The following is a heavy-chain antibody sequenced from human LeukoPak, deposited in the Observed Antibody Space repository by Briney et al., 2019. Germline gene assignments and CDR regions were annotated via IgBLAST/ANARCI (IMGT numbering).Heavy chain of an antibody. J-gene: IGHJ4*02. V-gene: IGHV3-74*01. CDR2: IISVVSST. Sequence: GGSLRLSCAASGFTFSINWMQWVRQPPGKGLVWDSLIISVVSSTSYADSVKGGFTISRDNAENTQYLQMISLRVEDIDLYYCARDAPGITALDYWGQGSLVTVSS. CDR3: ARDAPGITALDY. D-gene: IGHD3-16*01. CDR1: GFTFSINW.